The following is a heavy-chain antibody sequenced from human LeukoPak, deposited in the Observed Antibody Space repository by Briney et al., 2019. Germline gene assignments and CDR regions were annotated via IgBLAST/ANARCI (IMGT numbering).Heavy chain of an antibody. V-gene: IGHV3-66*01. D-gene: IGHD6-19*01. Sequence: GGSLRLSRVASGFTLNINYMTWVRQAPGKGLEWVSLISGGDTTFYADSVKGRFTISRDTSKNTVYLQMNGLRAEDTAVYYCARGEAYSSGWYPPSHFDYWGQGTLVTVSS. CDR3: ARGEAYSSGWYPPSHFDY. J-gene: IGHJ4*02. CDR2: ISGGDTT. CDR1: GFTLNINY.